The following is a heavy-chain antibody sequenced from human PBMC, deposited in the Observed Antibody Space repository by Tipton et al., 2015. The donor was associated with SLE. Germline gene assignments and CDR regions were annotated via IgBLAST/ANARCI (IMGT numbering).Heavy chain of an antibody. J-gene: IGHJ1*01. V-gene: IGHV3-33*01. D-gene: IGHD6-25*01. CDR1: GFTFSSYG. CDR3: ARGSGPVEKYFQH. CDR2: IWYDGSNK. Sequence: SLRLSCAASGFTFSSYGMHWVRQAPGKGLEWVAVIWYDGSNKYYADSVKGRFTISRDNSKNTLYLQMNSLRAEDTAVYYCARGSGPVEKYFQHWGQGTLVTVSS.